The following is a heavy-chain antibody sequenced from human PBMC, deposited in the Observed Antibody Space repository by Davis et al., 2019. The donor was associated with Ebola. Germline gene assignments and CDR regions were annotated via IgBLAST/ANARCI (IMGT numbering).Heavy chain of an antibody. CDR2: IYSGGST. D-gene: IGHD2-15*01. J-gene: IGHJ4*02. V-gene: IGHV3-53*01. CDR1: GFTVSSNY. Sequence: GESLKISCAASGFTVSSNYMSWVCQAPGKGLEWVSVIYSGGSTYYADSVKGRFTISRDNSKNTLYLQMNSLRAEDTAVYYCARVGRGRGYFDYWGQGTLVTVSS. CDR3: ARVGRGRGYFDY.